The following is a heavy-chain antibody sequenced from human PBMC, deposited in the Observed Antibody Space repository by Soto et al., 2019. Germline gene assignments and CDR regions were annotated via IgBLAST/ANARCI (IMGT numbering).Heavy chain of an antibody. J-gene: IGHJ4*02. CDR3: ATTPPYSASWSPFDS. Sequence: EVQLVESGGDLVQPGRSLRLSCAASGFTFDDYAMHWVRQAPGKALEWVSGISWNSVRIDYADSVKGRFTISRDNAKNSLFLQMNSLRVEDTAMYYCATTPPYSASWSPFDSWGQGTLVTVSS. CDR1: GFTFDDYA. D-gene: IGHD6-13*01. V-gene: IGHV3-9*01. CDR2: ISWNSVRI.